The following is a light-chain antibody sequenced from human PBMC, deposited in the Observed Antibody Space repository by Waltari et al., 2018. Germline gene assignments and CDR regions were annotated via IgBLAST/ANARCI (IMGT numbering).Light chain of an antibody. CDR2: AAS. J-gene: IGKJ5*01. V-gene: IGKV1-8*01. CDR1: QGISSY. CDR3: QQYYSTGIT. Sequence: AIRMTQSPSSLSASTGDRVTITFRANQGISSYLAWYQQKPGKAPKLLIYAASTLQSGVPSRFSGSGSGTDFTLTISCLQSEDFATYYCQQYYSTGITFGQGTRLEIK.